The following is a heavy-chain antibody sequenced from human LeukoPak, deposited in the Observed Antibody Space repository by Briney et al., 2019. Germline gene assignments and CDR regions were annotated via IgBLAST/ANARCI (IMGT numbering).Heavy chain of an antibody. CDR2: IYSAGGT. V-gene: IGHV3-53*01. CDR1: GFTLRNNY. Sequence: PGGSLRPSFAASGFTLRNNYMSWVRRAAGKGLEWVALIYSAGGTYYADSVKGRFTISRDNSKNTLHLQMNSLRAEDTAVYYCVRDSGELGAWGQGTLVTVSS. J-gene: IGHJ5*02. D-gene: IGHD2-21*01. CDR3: VRDSGELGA.